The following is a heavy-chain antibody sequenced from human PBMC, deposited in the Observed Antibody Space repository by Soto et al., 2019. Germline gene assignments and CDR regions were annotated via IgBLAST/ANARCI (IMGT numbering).Heavy chain of an antibody. CDR3: ARDCWELVYYYYYGMDV. D-gene: IGHD1-26*01. CDR2: INPSGGST. Sequence: ASVKVSCKASGYTFTSYYMHWVRQAPGQGLEWMGIINPSGGSTSYAQKFQGRVTMTRDTSTSTVYMELSSLRSEDTAVYYCARDCWELVYYYYYGMDVWGQGTTVTVSS. CDR1: GYTFTSYY. V-gene: IGHV1-46*01. J-gene: IGHJ6*02.